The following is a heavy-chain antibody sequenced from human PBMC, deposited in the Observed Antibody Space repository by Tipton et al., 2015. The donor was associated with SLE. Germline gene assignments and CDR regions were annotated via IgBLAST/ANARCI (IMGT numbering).Heavy chain of an antibody. J-gene: IGHJ3*02. V-gene: IGHV4-39*07. D-gene: IGHD3-3*01. CDR2: IYYSGTT. Sequence: TLSLTCTVSGGSISSSNYYWGWIRQPPGKGLEWIGSIYYSGTTYYNPSLKSRVTISVDTSKNQFSLKLRSVTAADTAVYFCARASYYDLWSGYQTWGVTFDIWGQGTMVTVSS. CDR3: ARASYYDLWSGYQTWGVTFDI. CDR1: GGSISSSNYY.